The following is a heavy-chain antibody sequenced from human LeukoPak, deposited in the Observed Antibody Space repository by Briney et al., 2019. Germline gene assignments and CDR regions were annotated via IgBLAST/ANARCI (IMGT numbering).Heavy chain of an antibody. CDR1: GFSFSTYG. Sequence: GGSLRLSCAASGFSFSTYGMHWVRQAPGKGLEWVAFIRYDGSNKYYADSVKGRFTISRDNAKNSLYLQMNSLRAEDTALYYCARRGYSSGWYDSNLVDYWGQGTLVTVSS. V-gene: IGHV3-30*02. D-gene: IGHD6-19*01. CDR2: IRYDGSNK. J-gene: IGHJ4*02. CDR3: ARRGYSSGWYDSNLVDY.